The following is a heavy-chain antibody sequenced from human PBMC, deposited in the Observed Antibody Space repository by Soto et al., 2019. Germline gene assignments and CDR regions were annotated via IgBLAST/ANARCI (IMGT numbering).Heavy chain of an antibody. D-gene: IGHD3-10*01. CDR3: ARRLLWFGELSMDRGMDV. J-gene: IGHJ6*02. CDR2: IYYSGST. CDR1: GVSISSSSYY. V-gene: IGHV4-39*01. Sequence: PSETLSLTCTVSGVSISSSSYYWGWIRQPPGKGLEWIGSIYYSGSTYYNPSLKSRVTISVDTSKNQFSLKLSSVTAADTAVYYCARRLLWFGELSMDRGMDVWGQGTTVTVSS.